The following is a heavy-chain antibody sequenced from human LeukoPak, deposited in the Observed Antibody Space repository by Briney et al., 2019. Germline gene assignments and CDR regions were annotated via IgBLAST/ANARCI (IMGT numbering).Heavy chain of an antibody. CDR2: INHSGST. CDR3: ARVVVPAAILSYFDY. D-gene: IGHD2-2*01. V-gene: IGHV4-34*01. J-gene: IGHJ4*02. CDR1: GGSFSGYY. Sequence: SETLSLTRAVYGGSFSGYYWSWIRQPPGKGLEWIGEINHSGSTNYNPSLKSRVTISVDTSKNQFSLKLSSVTAADTAVYYCARVVVPAAILSYFDYWGQGTLVTVSS.